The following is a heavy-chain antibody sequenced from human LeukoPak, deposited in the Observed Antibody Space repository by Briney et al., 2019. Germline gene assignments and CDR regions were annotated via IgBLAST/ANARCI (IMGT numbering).Heavy chain of an antibody. CDR1: GGSISSSNW. Sequence: SGTLSLTCAVSGGSISSSNWWSWVRQPPGKGLEWIGEIYHSGSTNYNPSLKSRVTISVDKSKNQFSLKLSSVTAADTAVYYCARARGRAVAAAFDIWGQGTMVTVSS. CDR3: ARARGRAVAAAFDI. D-gene: IGHD6-19*01. CDR2: IYHSGST. V-gene: IGHV4-4*02. J-gene: IGHJ3*02.